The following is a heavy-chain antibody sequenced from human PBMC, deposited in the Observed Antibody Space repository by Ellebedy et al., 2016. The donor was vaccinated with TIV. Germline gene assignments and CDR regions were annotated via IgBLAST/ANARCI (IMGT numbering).Heavy chain of an antibody. CDR2: LYPDAKT. V-gene: IGHV3-66*01. J-gene: IGHJ5*02. CDR3: ARDPGGGGDFGDNWFDP. Sequence: PGGSLRLSCEAFGFIFRSYWMSWVRQAPGKGLEWVSVLYPDAKTNYTDSVNGRFIVSRDSFKNTLYLQMNSLTTEDTAVYYCARDPGGGGDFGDNWFDPWGQGTLVTVSS. D-gene: IGHD2-21*01. CDR1: GFIFRSYW.